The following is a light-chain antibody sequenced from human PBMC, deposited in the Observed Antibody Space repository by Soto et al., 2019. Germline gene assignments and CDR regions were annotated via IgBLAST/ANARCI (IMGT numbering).Light chain of an antibody. CDR3: QQYGSSPRT. Sequence: EMVLTQSPGTRSLSPGERATLSWGASQSVSGSYLAWYQQKPGQAPRLVIYGASSRATGIPDRFSGSGSGTDFTLTISRLETEDFAVYYCQQYGSSPRTFGPGTKVDI. V-gene: IGKV3-20*01. CDR2: GAS. CDR1: QSVSGSY. J-gene: IGKJ3*01.